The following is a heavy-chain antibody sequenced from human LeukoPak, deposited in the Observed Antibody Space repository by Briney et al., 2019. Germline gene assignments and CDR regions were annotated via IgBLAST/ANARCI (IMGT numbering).Heavy chain of an antibody. J-gene: IGHJ4*02. CDR1: GYSISSGYY. Sequence: SETLSLTCAVSGYSISSGYYWGWIRQPPGKGLEWIGSIYHSGSTYYNPSLKSRVTISVDTSKNQFSPKLSSVTAADTAVYYCARLTRGYSYGYVYWGQGTLVTVSS. CDR3: ARLTRGYSYGYVY. CDR2: IYHSGST. V-gene: IGHV4-38-2*01. D-gene: IGHD5-18*01.